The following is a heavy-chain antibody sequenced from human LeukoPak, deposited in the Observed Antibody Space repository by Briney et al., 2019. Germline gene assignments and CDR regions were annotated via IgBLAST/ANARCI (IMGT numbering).Heavy chain of an antibody. V-gene: IGHV3-74*01. Sequence: GGSLRLSCATSGFTFSTFWMHWVRQAPGKGLVWVSRINHDGSSTNYADSVKGRFTISRDNAKNTLYLQMSSLRAEDTAVYYCVRDWGYDSSGYWQKYFDTWGQGTLVTVSS. CDR2: INHDGSST. J-gene: IGHJ4*02. CDR3: VRDWGYDSSGYWQKYFDT. CDR1: GFTFSTFW. D-gene: IGHD3-22*01.